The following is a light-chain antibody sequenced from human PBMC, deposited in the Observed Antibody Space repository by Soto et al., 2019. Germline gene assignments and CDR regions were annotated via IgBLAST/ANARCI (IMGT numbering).Light chain of an antibody. CDR1: QDIRND. CDR3: LHHYNFPLT. Sequence: DLQMTQSPSSLSASVGDRVTITCRASQDIRNDLGWYQQKPGKAPKRLIFSASTLDSGVPSRFSGGGFGTEFTLIISSLQPEDFATYYCLHHYNFPLTLGGGTKVEIK. CDR2: SAS. V-gene: IGKV1-17*01. J-gene: IGKJ4*01.